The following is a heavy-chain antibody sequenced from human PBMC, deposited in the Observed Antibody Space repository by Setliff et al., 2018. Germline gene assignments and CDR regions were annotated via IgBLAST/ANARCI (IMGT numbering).Heavy chain of an antibody. D-gene: IGHD2-8*02. Sequence: PSETLSLTCAVYGGSFSGYYWSWIRQPPGKGLEWIGEINHSGSTNYNPSLKSRVTISVDTSKNQFSLKLSSVTAAGTALYYCTVYNTGSSKDHYWGQGTLVTVSS. CDR3: TVYNTGSSKDHY. J-gene: IGHJ4*02. CDR2: INHSGST. CDR1: GGSFSGYY. V-gene: IGHV4-34*01.